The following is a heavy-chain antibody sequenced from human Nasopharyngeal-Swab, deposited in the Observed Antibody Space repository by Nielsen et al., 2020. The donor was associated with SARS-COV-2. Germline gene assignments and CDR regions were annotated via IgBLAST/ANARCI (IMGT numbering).Heavy chain of an antibody. Sequence: GGSLTLSCAVSEFTFSHYGMNWVRQAPGKGLEWVAVISDDGNNKYYADSVKGRFTISRGNSKNTLYLQMNSLSAEDTAVYYCAKGYGRPAPSTYFDNWGQGTLVTVSS. D-gene: IGHD2-8*01. CDR3: AKGYGRPAPSTYFDN. J-gene: IGHJ4*02. V-gene: IGHV3-30*18. CDR2: ISDDGNNK. CDR1: EFTFSHYG.